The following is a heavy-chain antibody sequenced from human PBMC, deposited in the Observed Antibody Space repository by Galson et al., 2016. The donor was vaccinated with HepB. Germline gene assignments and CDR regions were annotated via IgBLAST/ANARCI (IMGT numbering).Heavy chain of an antibody. CDR2: VSHSSTYV. CDR1: GFSFSSYA. J-gene: IGHJ2*01. D-gene: IGHD6-6*01. CDR3: ARSLGWYFDV. Sequence: SLRLSCAASGFSFSSYAMHWVRQAPGKGLEWVSSVSHSSTYVYYADSVEGRFTISRDNARNSLYLEMNSLRVEDTAVFYCARSLGWYFDVWGRGTLVTVSS. V-gene: IGHV3-21*01.